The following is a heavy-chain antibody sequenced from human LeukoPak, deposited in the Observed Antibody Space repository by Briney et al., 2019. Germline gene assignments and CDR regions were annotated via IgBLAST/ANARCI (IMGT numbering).Heavy chain of an antibody. CDR2: ISGYNDNT. D-gene: IGHD6-19*01. CDR3: ARSSSGGDY. Sequence: ASVKVSCKASGYTFASYGISWVRQAPGQGLEWMGWISGYNDNTYYAQNLQGRVTMTTDTSTSTAYMELRSLRSDDTAVYYCARSSSGGDYWGQGTLVTVSS. CDR1: GYTFASYG. V-gene: IGHV1-18*01. J-gene: IGHJ4*02.